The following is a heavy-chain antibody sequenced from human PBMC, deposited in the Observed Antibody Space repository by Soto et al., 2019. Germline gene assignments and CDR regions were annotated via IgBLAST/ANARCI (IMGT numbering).Heavy chain of an antibody. D-gene: IGHD6-19*01. CDR1: GGSINSGDYS. CDR3: ARHDGFSSGWIFDY. Sequence: SSETLSLTCTVSGGSINSGDYSWTWIRQPPGKGLEWIGTIYYHGNTYSNPSLKSRVTISVDTSNNQLSLKLRSVTAADTAVYYCARHDGFSSGWIFDYWGHGTLVTVSS. J-gene: IGHJ4*01. CDR2: IYYHGNT. V-gene: IGHV4-30-2*03.